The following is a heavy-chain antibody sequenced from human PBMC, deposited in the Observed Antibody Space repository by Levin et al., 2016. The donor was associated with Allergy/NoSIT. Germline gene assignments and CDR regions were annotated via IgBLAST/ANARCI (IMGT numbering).Heavy chain of an antibody. V-gene: IGHV4-39*01. CDR3: ARKDIVVVPAGFDP. CDR1: GGSISSSSYY. Sequence: SETLSLTCTVSGGSISSSSYYWGWIRQPPGKGLEWIGSIYYSGSTYYNPSLKSRVTISVDTSKNQFSLKLSSVTAADTAVYYCARKDIVVVPAGFDPWGQGTLVTVSS. D-gene: IGHD2-2*01. CDR2: IYYSGST. J-gene: IGHJ5*02.